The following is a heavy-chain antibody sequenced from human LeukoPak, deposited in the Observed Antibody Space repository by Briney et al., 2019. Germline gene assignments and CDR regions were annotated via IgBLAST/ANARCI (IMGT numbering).Heavy chain of an antibody. D-gene: IGHD6-19*01. CDR1: GDSISSYY. CDR3: ARGVAGVAGLYYFDY. V-gene: IGHV4-59*12. Sequence: PSETLSLTCTVSGDSISSYYWSWIRQPPGGGLEWVGYIYHSGSTNYNPSLKSRVTISVDTSKNQFSLKLSSVTAADTAVYYCARGVAGVAGLYYFDYWGQGTLVTVSS. CDR2: IYHSGST. J-gene: IGHJ4*02.